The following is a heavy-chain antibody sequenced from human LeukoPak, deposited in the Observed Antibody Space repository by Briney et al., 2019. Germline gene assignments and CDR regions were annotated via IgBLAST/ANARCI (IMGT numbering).Heavy chain of an antibody. Sequence: PGGSLRLSCAASAFSFRSYSMNWVRQAPGKGLEWVSSIISDSSYIYYADSVKGRFTISRDNAKNSLYLQMNSLRAEDTAVYYCASPQGASGYFDCWGQGTLVTVSS. J-gene: IGHJ4*02. V-gene: IGHV3-21*01. D-gene: IGHD3-22*01. CDR1: AFSFRSYS. CDR2: IISDSSYI. CDR3: ASPQGASGYFDC.